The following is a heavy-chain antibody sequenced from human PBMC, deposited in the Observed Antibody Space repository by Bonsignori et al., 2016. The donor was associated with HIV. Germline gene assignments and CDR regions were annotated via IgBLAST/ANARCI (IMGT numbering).Heavy chain of an antibody. V-gene: IGHV3-49*04. CDR3: SRAPKRGGFDKTGDY. D-gene: IGHD5-12*01. J-gene: IGHJ4*02. Sequence: GGSLRLSCRASGFTFGDYAMSWVRQAPGKGLEWVGFIRSKAYGGTTEYAASVKGRFTISRDDSKSIAYLQMNSLKSEDTAVYYCSRAPKRGGFDKTGDYWGQGTLVTVSS. CDR2: IRSKAYGGTT. CDR1: GFTFGDYA.